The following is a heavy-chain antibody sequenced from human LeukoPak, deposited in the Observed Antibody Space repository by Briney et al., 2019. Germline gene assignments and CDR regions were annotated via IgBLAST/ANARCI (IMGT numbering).Heavy chain of an antibody. CDR2: ISSSSSYI. CDR3: ARASGSYHRIDY. V-gene: IGHV3-21*01. CDR1: GFTFSSYS. D-gene: IGHD1-26*01. Sequence: GGSLRLSCAASGFTFSSYSMNWVRQAPGKGLEWVSSISSSSSYIYYADSVKGRFTISRDNAKNSLYLQMNSLRAEDTAVYYCARASGSYHRIDYWGQGNLVTVSS. J-gene: IGHJ4*02.